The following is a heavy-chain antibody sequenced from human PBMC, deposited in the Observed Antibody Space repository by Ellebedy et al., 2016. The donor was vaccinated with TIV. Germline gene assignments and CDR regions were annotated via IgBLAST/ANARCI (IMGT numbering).Heavy chain of an antibody. CDR3: AKHGRYSSIWLFDY. D-gene: IGHD6-13*01. CDR2: IYYSGST. CDR1: GASIRSYY. J-gene: IGHJ4*02. Sequence: SETLSLTCTVSGASIRSYYWSWIRQPPGKGLEWIGYIYYSGSTNYIPSLKSRVTISVDTSKNQFSLKLSSVTAADTAVYYCAKHGRYSSIWLFDYWGQGILVTVSS. V-gene: IGHV4-59*08.